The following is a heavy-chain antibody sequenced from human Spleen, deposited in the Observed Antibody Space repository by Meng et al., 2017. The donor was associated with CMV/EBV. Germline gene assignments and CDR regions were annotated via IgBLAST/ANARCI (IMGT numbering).Heavy chain of an antibody. CDR3: AKVGEYSNFYYYYYYGMDV. Sequence: FSRYGMHWVRQAPGKGLEWVAFIRYDGSNKYYADSVKGRFTISRDNSKNTLYLQMNSLRAEDTAVYYCAKVGEYSNFYYYYYYGMDVWGQGTTVTVSS. CDR1: FSRYG. V-gene: IGHV3-30*02. CDR2: IRYDGSNK. J-gene: IGHJ6*02. D-gene: IGHD4-11*01.